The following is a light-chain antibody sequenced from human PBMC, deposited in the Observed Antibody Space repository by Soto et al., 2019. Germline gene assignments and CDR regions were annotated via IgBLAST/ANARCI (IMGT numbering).Light chain of an antibody. V-gene: IGKV1-39*01. J-gene: IGKJ3*01. Sequence: DIRMRQSPSSLSAAVVDRVTINCRASQTKSSYLSWYQQKPGKAPKLLIYGASALQSGVPPRFSGSGSGTDITLTIRSLQPEDFATYYSQQSYNLPRTFGPGTKVDIK. CDR2: GAS. CDR1: QTKSSY. CDR3: QQSYNLPRT.